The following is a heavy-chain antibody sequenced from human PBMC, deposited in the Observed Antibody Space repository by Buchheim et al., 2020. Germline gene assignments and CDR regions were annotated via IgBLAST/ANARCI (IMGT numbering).Heavy chain of an antibody. D-gene: IGHD2-2*01. Sequence: EVQLVESGGGLVQPGGSLRLSCAASGFTFSDYEINWVRQAPGKGLEWVSYISSSVTTIYYADSVKGRFTISRDNAKNSLYLQMNSLRAEDTAVYYCARGVVVPAALAYYYYYYGMDVWGQGTT. J-gene: IGHJ6*02. CDR1: GFTFSDYE. V-gene: IGHV3-48*03. CDR2: ISSSVTTI. CDR3: ARGVVVPAALAYYYYYYGMDV.